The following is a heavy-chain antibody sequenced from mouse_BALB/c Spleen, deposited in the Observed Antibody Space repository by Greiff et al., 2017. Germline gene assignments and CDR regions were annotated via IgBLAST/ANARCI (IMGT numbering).Heavy chain of an antibody. D-gene: IGHD2-4*01. V-gene: IGHV2-9*02. CDR1: GFSLTSYG. J-gene: IGHJ4*01. CDR3: ARDLIYYDYSYAMDY. CDR2: IWAGGST. Sequence: VQLQQSGPGLVAPSQSLSITCTVSGFSLTSYGVHWVRQPPGKGLEWLGVIWAGGSTNYNSALMSRLSISKDNSKSQVFLKMNSLQTDDTAMYYCARDLIYYDYSYAMDYWGQGTSVTVSS.